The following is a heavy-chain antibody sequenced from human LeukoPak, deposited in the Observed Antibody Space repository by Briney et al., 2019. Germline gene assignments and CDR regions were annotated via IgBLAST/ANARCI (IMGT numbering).Heavy chain of an antibody. CDR2: MYHRGST. CDR3: AGRAIAVAGEGERADY. Sequence: SGTLSLTCAVSGGSISSSNWWSWVRQPPGKGLGWIGEMYHRGSTNYNPSLNRRVTISVDKSKNQFSLKLSSVTAADTAVYYCAGRAIAVAGEGERADYWGQGTLITVSS. CDR1: GGSISSSNW. D-gene: IGHD6-19*01. V-gene: IGHV4-4*02. J-gene: IGHJ4*02.